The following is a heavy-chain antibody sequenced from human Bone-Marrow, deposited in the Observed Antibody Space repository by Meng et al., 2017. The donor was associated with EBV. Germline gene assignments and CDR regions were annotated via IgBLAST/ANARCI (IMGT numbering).Heavy chain of an antibody. Sequence: EVQWCEAVGGLVQPGGSLRLSCAASGFTFSSYAMSWVRQAPGKGLEWVSAISGSGGSTYYADSVKGRVTISRDNSKITLYLQMNSLRAEDTAVYYCAKGYDSIGYYYYWGQGTLVTVSS. CDR3: AKGYDSIGYYYY. D-gene: IGHD3-22*01. CDR2: ISGSGGST. J-gene: IGHJ4*02. CDR1: GFTFSSYA. V-gene: IGHV3-23*01.